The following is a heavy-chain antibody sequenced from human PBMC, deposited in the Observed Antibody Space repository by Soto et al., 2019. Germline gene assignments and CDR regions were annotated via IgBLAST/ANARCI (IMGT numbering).Heavy chain of an antibody. CDR3: ARTARRQSGYYTGIKVDYYYGMDV. V-gene: IGHV3-30-3*01. J-gene: IGHJ6*02. D-gene: IGHD3-3*01. CDR2: ISYDGSNK. Sequence: GGSLRLSCAASGFTFSSYAMHWVRQAPGKGLEWVAVISYDGSNKYYADSVKGRFTISRDNSKNTLYLQMNSLRAEDTAVYYCARTARRQSGYYTGIKVDYYYGMDVWGQGTTVTVSS. CDR1: GFTFSSYA.